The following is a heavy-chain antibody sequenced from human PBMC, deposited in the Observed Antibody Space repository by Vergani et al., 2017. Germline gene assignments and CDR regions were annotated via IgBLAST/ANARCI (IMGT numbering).Heavy chain of an antibody. CDR2: IFYTGTS. Sequence: QLQLQESGPGLLKPSETLSLTCSVSGTSISGSSDYCGWIRQPPGQGLGWIGSIFYTGTSYYNPSLESRATNSVDTSKNQFSMKLKCVTAAETAVYDGAXQFWGGGGYRFDHWGQGTLVTVSS. CDR1: GTSISGSSDY. CDR3: AXQFWGGGGYRFDH. D-gene: IGHD5-18*01. J-gene: IGHJ4*02. V-gene: IGHV4-39*01.